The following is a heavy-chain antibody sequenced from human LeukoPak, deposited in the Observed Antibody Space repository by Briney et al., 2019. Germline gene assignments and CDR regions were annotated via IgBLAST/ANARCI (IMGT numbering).Heavy chain of an antibody. CDR3: ARHAVYAGSGWAFDY. D-gene: IGHD6-19*01. Sequence: SQTLSLTCTVSGGSISSGVYYWGWIRQPPGKGLEWIGSIYYSGSTYYNPSLKSRVTISVDTSKNQFSLNLKSVTAADTAGYFCARHAVYAGSGWAFDYWGQGTLVTVFS. V-gene: IGHV4-39*01. CDR1: GGSISSGVYY. J-gene: IGHJ4*02. CDR2: IYYSGST.